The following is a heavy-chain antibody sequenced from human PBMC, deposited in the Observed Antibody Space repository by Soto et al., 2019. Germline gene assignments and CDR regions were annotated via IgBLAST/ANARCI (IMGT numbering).Heavy chain of an antibody. CDR3: TRENIEDSDGLYGAFDI. J-gene: IGHJ3*02. D-gene: IGHD5-18*01. CDR1: GYTFTDYY. V-gene: IGHV1-2*02. CDR2: MNPKSGGA. Sequence: ASVKVSCKTSGYTFTDYYTHWVRQAPGQGLEWMGWMNPKSGGAYFAQKFQGRVTLTRDTSIGTAYIEVNSLTSDDTAVYFCTRENIEDSDGLYGAFDIWGQVKTVTVSS.